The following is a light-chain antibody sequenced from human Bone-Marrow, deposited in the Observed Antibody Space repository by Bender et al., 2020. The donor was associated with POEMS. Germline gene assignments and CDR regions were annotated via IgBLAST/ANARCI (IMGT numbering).Light chain of an antibody. CDR3: CSYAGRSVLV. CDR2: QDN. Sequence: SYELTQPPSVSVSPGQTASITCSGDKLGDRYASWYQQKPGQSPRVVIFQDNKRPSGIPDRISGSKSGNTASLTSSGLQAEDEADYYCCSYAGRSVLVFGGGTKVTVL. CDR1: KLGDRY. V-gene: IGLV3-1*01. J-gene: IGLJ2*01.